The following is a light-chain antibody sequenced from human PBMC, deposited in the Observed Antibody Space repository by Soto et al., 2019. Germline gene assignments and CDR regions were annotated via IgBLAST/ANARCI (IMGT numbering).Light chain of an antibody. CDR1: QNVNNN. V-gene: IGKV3-15*01. CDR3: QQYNNWPLT. Sequence: EIAMTQSPATLSVSPGERVTLSCRASQNVNNNLAWYQQKPGQAPRLLIYGASTRATGIPARFSGSGSGTAFTVTISSLQSEDFAVYYCQQYNNWPLTFGGGTKVEIQ. J-gene: IGKJ4*01. CDR2: GAS.